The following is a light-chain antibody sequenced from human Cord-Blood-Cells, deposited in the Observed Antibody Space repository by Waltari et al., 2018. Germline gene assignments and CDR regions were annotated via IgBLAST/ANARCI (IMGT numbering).Light chain of an antibody. CDR2: WAS. CDR1: QSVLYSSNNKDY. J-gene: IGKJ4*01. CDR3: QQYYSTPLT. Sequence: DIVMTQSPDSLAVSLGERATINCKSSQSVLYSSNNKDYLAWYKQKPGQPPKLLIYWASTRESGVPDRFSGSRSGTDFTIPISSLQAEDVAIYYCQQYYSTPLTFGGGTKVEIK. V-gene: IGKV4-1*01.